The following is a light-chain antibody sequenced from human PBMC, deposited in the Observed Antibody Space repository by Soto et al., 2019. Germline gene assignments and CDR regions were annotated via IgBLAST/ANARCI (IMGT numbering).Light chain of an antibody. CDR3: QQYSSDST. CDR1: QTINNW. J-gene: IGKJ1*01. CDR2: RAS. V-gene: IGKV1-5*03. Sequence: DIQMTQSPSTLSASVGDRVTITCRASQTINNWLAWYQQKPGKAPKLLIYRASSLENGVPSRFGGRGSGTDFIFTITSLQPDDFATYYCQQYSSDSTFGQGTKVEIK.